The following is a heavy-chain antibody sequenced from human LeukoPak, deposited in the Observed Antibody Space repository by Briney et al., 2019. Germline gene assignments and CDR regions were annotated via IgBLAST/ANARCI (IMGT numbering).Heavy chain of an antibody. J-gene: IGHJ4*02. CDR3: TKAQDCSGISCYNRGVSSY. CDR1: GYTFTSYD. CDR2: MNPNSGNT. Sequence: GASVKVSCKASGYTFTSYDINWVRQATGQGLEWMGWMNPNSGNTGYAQKFQGRVTITRNTSISTAYMELSSLRPEDTAVYYCTKAQDCSGISCYNRGVSSYWGQGTQVTVSS. V-gene: IGHV1-8*03. D-gene: IGHD2-2*01.